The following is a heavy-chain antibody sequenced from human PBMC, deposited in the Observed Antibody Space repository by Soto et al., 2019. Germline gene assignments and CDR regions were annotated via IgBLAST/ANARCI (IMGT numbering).Heavy chain of an antibody. J-gene: IGHJ6*02. Sequence: VGSLRLSCAASGFPFSTYAMSWVRQAPGKGLEWVSAISGGGGSTYYADSVRGRFTISRDNSKNTLYLQMNSLRAEDTAVYYCAKDYGYYDFWSGYSNYYYGMDVWGQGTTVTVSS. CDR2: ISGGGGST. CDR3: AKDYGYYDFWSGYSNYYYGMDV. CDR1: GFPFSTYA. V-gene: IGHV3-23*01. D-gene: IGHD3-3*01.